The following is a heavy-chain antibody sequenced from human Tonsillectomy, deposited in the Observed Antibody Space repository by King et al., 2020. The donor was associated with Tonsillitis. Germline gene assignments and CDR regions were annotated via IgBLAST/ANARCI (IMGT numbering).Heavy chain of an antibody. CDR3: ARDVPYSYCGGDCYAFDY. CDR1: GFTFSSYS. Sequence: VQLVESGGGLVKPGGSLRLSCAASGFTFSSYSMNWVRQDPGKGLEWVSSISSSSSYIYYADSVKGRFTISRDNAKNSLYLQMNSLRVEDTAVYYCARDVPYSYCGGDCYAFDYWGQGTLVTVSS. V-gene: IGHV3-21*06. D-gene: IGHD2-21*02. J-gene: IGHJ4*02. CDR2: ISSSSSYI.